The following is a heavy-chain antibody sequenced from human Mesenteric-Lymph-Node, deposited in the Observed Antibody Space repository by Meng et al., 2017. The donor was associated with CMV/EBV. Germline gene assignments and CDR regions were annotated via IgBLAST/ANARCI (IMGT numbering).Heavy chain of an antibody. V-gene: IGHV3-74*01. CDR2: INSDGSST. Sequence: GESLKISCAASGFTFSSYWMHWVRQAPGKGLVWVSRINSDGSSTSYADSVKGRFTISRDNAKNSLYLQMNSLRAEDTAVYYCPRLGSPLNRYFFDYWGQGTLVTVSS. D-gene: IGHD3-9*01. CDR1: GFTFSSYW. CDR3: PRLGSPLNRYFFDY. J-gene: IGHJ4*02.